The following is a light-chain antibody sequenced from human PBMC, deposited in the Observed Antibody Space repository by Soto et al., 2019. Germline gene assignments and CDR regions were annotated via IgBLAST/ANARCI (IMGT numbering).Light chain of an antibody. CDR1: QSLLHSNGYNY. Sequence: DIVMTQSPLSLPVTPGEPASISCRSSQSLLHSNGYNYLDWYLQKPGQSPQLLIYLGSNRASGVPDRFSGSGSGTDFTLKISRVEAEDVGVYYFMQALQTGGTFGQGTKVEIK. CDR2: LGS. CDR3: MQALQTGGT. V-gene: IGKV2-28*01. J-gene: IGKJ1*01.